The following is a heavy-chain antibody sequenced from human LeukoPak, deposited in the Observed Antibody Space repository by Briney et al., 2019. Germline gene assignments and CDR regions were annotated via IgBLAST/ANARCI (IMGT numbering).Heavy chain of an antibody. Sequence: GGSLRLSCAASGFTFSSYWMGWVRQAPGMGLEWVATIKQDGSEKYYLDSVKGRFTISRDNAKNSLLLQMNSLRAEDTAVYYCAGARGWEFSSWGQGTLVTVSS. D-gene: IGHD1-26*01. CDR3: AGARGWEFSS. V-gene: IGHV3-7*01. CDR2: IKQDGSEK. CDR1: GFTFSSYW. J-gene: IGHJ5*02.